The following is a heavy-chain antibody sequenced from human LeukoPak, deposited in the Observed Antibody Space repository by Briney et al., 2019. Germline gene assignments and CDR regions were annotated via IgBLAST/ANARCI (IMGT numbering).Heavy chain of an antibody. CDR1: GGSISSDY. CDR2: IYTSGST. D-gene: IGHD6-6*01. CDR3: ARGGLAARPGYFDY. V-gene: IGHV4-4*07. Sequence: PSETLSLTCTVSGGSISSDYWSWIRQPAGKGLEWIGRIYTSGSTNYNPSLKSRVTISVDKSKNQFSLKLSSVTAADTALYYCARGGLAARPGYFDYWGQGALVTVSS. J-gene: IGHJ4*02.